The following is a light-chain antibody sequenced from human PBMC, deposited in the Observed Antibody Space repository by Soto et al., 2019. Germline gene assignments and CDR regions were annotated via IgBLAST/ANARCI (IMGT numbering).Light chain of an antibody. CDR1: QGIRND. Sequence: AIQMTQSPSSLSASVGDRVTITCRASQGIRNDLGWFQQKPGKAPKLLIYAASSLQSGDPSRFSGSGSGTDFTLTISSLQPEDFATYYCLQDYNYPYTFGQGTKLEIK. J-gene: IGKJ2*01. CDR2: AAS. CDR3: LQDYNYPYT. V-gene: IGKV1-6*01.